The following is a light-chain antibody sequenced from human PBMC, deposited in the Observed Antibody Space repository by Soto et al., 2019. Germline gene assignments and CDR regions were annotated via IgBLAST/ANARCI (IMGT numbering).Light chain of an antibody. CDR3: QQYNSYPVA. J-gene: IGKJ1*01. Sequence: DIQMTQSPSTLSASVGDRVTITCRASQSISSWLAWYQQKPGKAPKLLIYKASSLESGVPSRFSGSGSGTEFTLTISSLHPDDFATYYCQQYNSYPVAFGQGTKAEIK. CDR2: KAS. CDR1: QSISSW. V-gene: IGKV1-5*03.